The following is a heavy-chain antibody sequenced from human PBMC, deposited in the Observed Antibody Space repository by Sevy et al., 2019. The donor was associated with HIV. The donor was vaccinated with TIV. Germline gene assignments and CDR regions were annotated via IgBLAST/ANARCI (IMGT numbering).Heavy chain of an antibody. D-gene: IGHD6-13*01. CDR3: ARDVNPAAAGHFDY. CDR2: ISYDGSNK. V-gene: IGHV3-30-3*01. CDR1: GFTFSSYA. Sequence: GGSLRLSCAASGFTFSSYAMHWVRQAPGKGLEWVAVISYDGSNKYYADSVKGRLTISRDNSKNTLYLQMNSLRAEDTAVYYCARDVNPAAAGHFDYWGQGTLVTVSS. J-gene: IGHJ4*02.